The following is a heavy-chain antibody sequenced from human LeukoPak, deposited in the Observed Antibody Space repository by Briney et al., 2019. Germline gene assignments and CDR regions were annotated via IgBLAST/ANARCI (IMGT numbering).Heavy chain of an antibody. D-gene: IGHD3-10*01. J-gene: IGHJ4*02. CDR1: GFTFSDHW. CDR3: ARDKGYGSDY. Sequence: GGSLRLSCEASGFTFSDHWMNWLREAPGKGLEGVACIKQDGSQKYYVDSVKGRFTISRDNAKNSLYLQMSSLRAEDTAMYYCARDKGYGSDYWGPGVQVTVSS. V-gene: IGHV3-7*01. CDR2: IKQDGSQK.